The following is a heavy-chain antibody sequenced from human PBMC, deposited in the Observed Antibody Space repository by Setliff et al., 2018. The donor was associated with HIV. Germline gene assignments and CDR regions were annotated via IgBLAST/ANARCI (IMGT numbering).Heavy chain of an antibody. J-gene: IGHJ6*03. V-gene: IGHV4-38-2*01. D-gene: IGHD2-21*02. CDR1: GYSISSGYY. CDR2: IYHSGST. Sequence: SETLSLTCAVSGYSISSGYYWGWIRQPPGKGLEWIGSIYHSGSTYDSPSLKSRVTISVDTSKDQFSLKLNSVTAADTAVYYCARGVLITKRVTQTGGYYYYTDVWGKGTTVTVSS. CDR3: ARGVLITKRVTQTGGYYYYTDV.